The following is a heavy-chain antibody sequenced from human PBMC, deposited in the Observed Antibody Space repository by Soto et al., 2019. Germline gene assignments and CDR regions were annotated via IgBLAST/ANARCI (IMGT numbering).Heavy chain of an antibody. Sequence: GASVKVSCKASGYTFTSYGILWVRQAPGQRLEWMGWINAGNGNTKYSQKFQGRVTIIRDTSASTAYMELSSLRAEDTAVYYCARQIPVAGVFDYWGQGALVTVSS. D-gene: IGHD6-13*01. J-gene: IGHJ4*02. CDR2: INAGNGNT. CDR1: GYTFTSYG. V-gene: IGHV1-3*01. CDR3: ARQIPVAGVFDY.